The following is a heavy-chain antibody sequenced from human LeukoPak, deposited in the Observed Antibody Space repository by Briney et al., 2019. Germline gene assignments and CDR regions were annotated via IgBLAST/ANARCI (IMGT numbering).Heavy chain of an antibody. Sequence: ASVKVSCKASGYTFTGYYMHWVREAPGQGLEWIGRINPNSGGTNYAQKFQGRVTMTRDTSISTAYMELSRLRSDDTAVYYCARGSSYYYDSSGYYNFDYWGQGTLVTVSS. D-gene: IGHD3-22*01. J-gene: IGHJ4*02. CDR1: GYTFTGYY. CDR3: ARGSSYYYDSSGYYNFDY. V-gene: IGHV1-2*06. CDR2: INPNSGGT.